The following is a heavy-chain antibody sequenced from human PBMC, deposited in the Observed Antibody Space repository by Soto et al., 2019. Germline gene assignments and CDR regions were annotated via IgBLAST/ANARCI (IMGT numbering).Heavy chain of an antibody. J-gene: IGHJ5*02. V-gene: IGHV1-69*12. CDR3: ARDRGTSSGYAPYWFDH. CDR2: IIPIFGTA. Sequence: QVQLVQSGAEVKKPGSSVKVSCKASGGTFSSYAISWVRQAPGQGLEWMGEIIPIFGTANYAQKFQGRVTITEDESTSQAYMELISLRSEDTAVYYCARDRGTSSGYAPYWFDHWGQGTLVTVSS. CDR1: GGTFSSYA. D-gene: IGHD3-22*01.